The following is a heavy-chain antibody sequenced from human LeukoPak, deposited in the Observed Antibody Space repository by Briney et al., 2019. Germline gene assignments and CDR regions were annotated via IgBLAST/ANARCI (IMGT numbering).Heavy chain of an antibody. V-gene: IGHV4-59*01. CDR3: ARGMYDSQLGAWFDP. CDR2: IYSSGTS. D-gene: IGHD3-16*01. Sequence: PSETLSLTCTVSGGSISSDYWSWIRQPPGKGLEYIGFIYSSGTSNYNPSLKSRVTMSVDTSKIQFSLKLSSVTAADTAVYYCARGMYDSQLGAWFDPWGKGTLVTVSS. CDR1: GGSISSDY. J-gene: IGHJ5*02.